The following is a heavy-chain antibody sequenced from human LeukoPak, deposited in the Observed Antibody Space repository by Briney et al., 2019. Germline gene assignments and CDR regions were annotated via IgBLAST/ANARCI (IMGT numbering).Heavy chain of an antibody. CDR1: GFTFRSYA. V-gene: IGHV3-23*01. J-gene: IGHJ4*02. Sequence: GGPLRLPCSPSGFTFRSYAMSWVRQPPGKGMDCVSSISGSGGSTYYADSVKGRFTISRDNSKNTLYLQMHSLRAEDTAVYYCAKGLFWFGEFSTPDYWGQGTLVTVSS. D-gene: IGHD3-10*01. CDR2: ISGSGGST. CDR3: AKGLFWFGEFSTPDY.